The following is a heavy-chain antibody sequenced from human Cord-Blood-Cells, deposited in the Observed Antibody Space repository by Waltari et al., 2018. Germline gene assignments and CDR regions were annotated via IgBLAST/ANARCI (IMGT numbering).Heavy chain of an antibody. Sequence: EVQLVESGGGLVQPGGSLRLSCAASGFTFRCYWMGWVRQAPGKGLEWVANIKQDGSEKYYVDSVKGRFTISRDNAKNSLYLQMNSLRAEDTAVYYCARGRMWGLLDYWGQGTLVTVSS. CDR2: IKQDGSEK. D-gene: IGHD1-26*01. V-gene: IGHV3-7*01. CDR3: ARGRMWGLLDY. J-gene: IGHJ4*02. CDR1: GFTFRCYW.